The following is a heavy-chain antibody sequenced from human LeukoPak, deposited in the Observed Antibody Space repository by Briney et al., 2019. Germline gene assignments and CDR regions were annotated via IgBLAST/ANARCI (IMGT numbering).Heavy chain of an antibody. CDR2: INPNSAGT. D-gene: IGHD6-6*01. J-gene: IGHJ5*02. V-gene: IGHV1-2*06. CDR1: GYTFTGYY. CDR3: ARGPRSIAARRGNWFDP. Sequence: AASVKVSCKASGYTFTGYYMHWVRQAPGQGLEWMGRINPNSAGTNYAQKFQGRVTMTRDTSISTAYMELSRLRSDDTAVYYCARGPRSIAARRGNWFDPWGQGTLVTVSS.